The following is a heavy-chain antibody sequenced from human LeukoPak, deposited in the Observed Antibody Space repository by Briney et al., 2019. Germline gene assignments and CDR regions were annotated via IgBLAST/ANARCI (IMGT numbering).Heavy chain of an antibody. J-gene: IGHJ3*02. Sequence: SETLSLTCTVSGGSISSHYWSWVRQAPGKGLEWIGYIFYSGSTNYSPSLKSRVTISIATSKNQFSLRLSSVTAADTAVYYCARGHKAFDIWGQGTMVTVSS. CDR2: IFYSGST. CDR3: ARGHKAFDI. V-gene: IGHV4-59*11. CDR1: GGSISSHY.